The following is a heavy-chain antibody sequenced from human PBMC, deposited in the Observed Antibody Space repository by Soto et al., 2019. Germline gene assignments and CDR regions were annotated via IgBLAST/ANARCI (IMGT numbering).Heavy chain of an antibody. D-gene: IGHD3-10*01. Sequence: GESLKISCKGSGYSFTSYWIGWVRQMPGKGLEWMGIIYPGDSDTRYSPSFQGQVTISADKSISTAYLQMNSLRAEDTAVYYCARDTYYYGSGSYSPWGQGTLVTVSS. CDR3: ARDTYYYGSGSYSP. V-gene: IGHV5-51*01. CDR1: GYSFTSYW. J-gene: IGHJ5*02. CDR2: IYPGDSDT.